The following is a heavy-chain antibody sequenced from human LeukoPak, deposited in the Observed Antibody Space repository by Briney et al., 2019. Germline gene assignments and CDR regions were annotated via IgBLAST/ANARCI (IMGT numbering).Heavy chain of an antibody. J-gene: IGHJ4*02. V-gene: IGHV4-61*02. CDR3: AREKNYDFWNGYLDY. D-gene: IGHD3-3*01. Sequence: SQTLSLTCTVSGGSISSGSYYWSWIRQPAGKGLEWIGRIYTSGSTNYNPSLKSRVTISVDTSKNQFSLKLSSVTAADTAVYYCAREKNYDFWNGYLDYWGQGTLVTVSS. CDR2: IYTSGST. CDR1: GGSISSGSYY.